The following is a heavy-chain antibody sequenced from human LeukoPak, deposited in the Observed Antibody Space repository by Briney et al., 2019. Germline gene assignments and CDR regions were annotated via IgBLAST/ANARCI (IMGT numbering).Heavy chain of an antibody. CDR1: GGSFSGYY. CDR3: VRGSDS. Sequence: SETLSLTCAVYGGSFSGYYWSWIRQPPGKGLEWIGEINHSGSTNYNPSLKSRVTISVDTSKNQFSLKLSSVTAADTAVYYCVRGSDSWGQGTLVTVSS. CDR2: INHSGST. J-gene: IGHJ4*02. V-gene: IGHV4-34*01.